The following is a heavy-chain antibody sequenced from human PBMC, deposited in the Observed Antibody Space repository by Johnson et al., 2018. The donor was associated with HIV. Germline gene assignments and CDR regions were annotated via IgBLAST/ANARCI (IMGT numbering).Heavy chain of an antibody. J-gene: IGHJ3*02. V-gene: IGHV3-30*18. CDR1: GFIFSDFG. CDR3: AKVDTAMVNAFDI. CDR2: ISHDANNK. D-gene: IGHD5-18*01. Sequence: QVQLVESGGTVVQPGRSLRLSCAASGFIFSDFGMHWVRQAPGKGLEWVAVISHDANNKFYADSVKGRFAVSRDDSKNTLYLQMNSLIAEDTAVYYCAKVDTAMVNAFDIWGQGTMVTVSS.